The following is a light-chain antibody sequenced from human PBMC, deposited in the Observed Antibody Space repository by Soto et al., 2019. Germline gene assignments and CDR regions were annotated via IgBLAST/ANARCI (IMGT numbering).Light chain of an antibody. CDR1: SSDVGSYNL. V-gene: IGLV2-23*01. Sequence: ALTQPASVSGSPGQSITISCTGTSSDVGSYNLVSWYQQHPGKAPKLMIYEGSKRPSGVSNRFSGSKSGNTASLTISGLQAEDEADYYCCSYAGSSTYVVFGGGTKVTVL. J-gene: IGLJ2*01. CDR2: EGS. CDR3: CSYAGSSTYVV.